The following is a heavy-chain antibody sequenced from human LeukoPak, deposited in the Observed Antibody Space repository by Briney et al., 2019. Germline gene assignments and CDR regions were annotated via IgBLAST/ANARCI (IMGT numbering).Heavy chain of an antibody. CDR3: AKDRIALWFGETLFDY. CDR2: ISWNSGSI. V-gene: IGHV3-9*01. D-gene: IGHD3-10*01. CDR1: GFTFDDYA. J-gene: IGHJ4*02. Sequence: SLRLSCAASGFTFDDYAMHWVWQAPGKGLEWVSGISWNSGSIGYADSVKGRFTISRDNAKNSLYLQMNSLRAEDTALYYCAKDRIALWFGETLFDYWGQGTLVTVSS.